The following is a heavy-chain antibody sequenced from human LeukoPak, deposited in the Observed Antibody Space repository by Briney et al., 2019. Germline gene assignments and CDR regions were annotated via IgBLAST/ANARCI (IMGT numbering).Heavy chain of an antibody. Sequence: PSETLSLTCTVSDDSISDYYRGWIRQPPGKGLEWIGYFHNSGASTYNPSLKSRVTISADTSKNQFSLKLNSLTTADTAVYYCTRGAGWLIDYWGQGILVTVSS. CDR2: FHNSGAS. CDR1: DDSISDYY. CDR3: TRGAGWLIDY. D-gene: IGHD3-16*01. J-gene: IGHJ4*02. V-gene: IGHV4-59*01.